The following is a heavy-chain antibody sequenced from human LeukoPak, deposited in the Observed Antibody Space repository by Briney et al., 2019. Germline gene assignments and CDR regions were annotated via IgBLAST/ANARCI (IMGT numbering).Heavy chain of an antibody. V-gene: IGHV3-7*01. CDR2: IKQDGSEK. Sequence: GGSLRLSSAASGFTFSSYWMSWVRQAPGKGLEWVANIKQDGSEKYYVDSVKGRFTISRDNAKNSLYLQMNSLRAEDTAVYYCARVWGYYYGSGTPPYWGQGTLVTVSS. CDR3: ARVWGYYYGSGTPPY. CDR1: GFTFSSYW. J-gene: IGHJ4*02. D-gene: IGHD3-10*01.